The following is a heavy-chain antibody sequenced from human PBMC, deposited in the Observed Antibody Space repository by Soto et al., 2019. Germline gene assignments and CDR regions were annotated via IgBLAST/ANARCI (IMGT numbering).Heavy chain of an antibody. J-gene: IGHJ6*02. CDR3: GRLDYYYYGMDV. CDR1: GYNFINYW. V-gene: IGHV5-51*01. Sequence: GESLKISCKGSGYNFINYWIGWVRQMPGKGLEWMGIIYPGDSDTRYSPSFQGQVTISADKSISTAYLQGSSLKASDTAMYYCGRLDYYYYGMDVWGQGTTVTVSS. CDR2: IYPGDSDT.